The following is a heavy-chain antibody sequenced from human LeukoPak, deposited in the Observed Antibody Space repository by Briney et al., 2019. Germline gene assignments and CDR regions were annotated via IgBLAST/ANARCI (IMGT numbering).Heavy chain of an antibody. CDR3: ARTEAVVPAAISWFDP. D-gene: IGHD2-2*01. CDR2: IYYSGST. J-gene: IGHJ5*02. V-gene: IGHV4-39*01. CDR1: GGSISSSSYY. Sequence: SETLSLTCTVSGGSISSSSYYWGWIRQPPGKGLEWIGSIYYSGSTHYNPSLKSRVTISVDTSKNQFSLKLSSVTAADTAVYYCARTEAVVPAAISWFDPWGQGTLVTVSS.